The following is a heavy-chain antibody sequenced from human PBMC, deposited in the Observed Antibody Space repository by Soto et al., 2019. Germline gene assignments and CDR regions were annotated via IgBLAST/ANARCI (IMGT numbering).Heavy chain of an antibody. Sequence: TVSGGSIRPSSYHGCWIRQPPRKGLEWIGSIYYSGSTYYNPSLKSRVTISVDTSQNQFSRKLSSVTAADTAVYYGAKARIQLWLPGAYYYGIYVSGRGSSVIVCS. CDR3: AKARIQLWLPGAYYYGIYV. CDR1: GGSIRPSSYH. J-gene: IGHJ6*02. V-gene: IGHV4-39*01. CDR2: IYYSGST. D-gene: IGHD5-18*01.